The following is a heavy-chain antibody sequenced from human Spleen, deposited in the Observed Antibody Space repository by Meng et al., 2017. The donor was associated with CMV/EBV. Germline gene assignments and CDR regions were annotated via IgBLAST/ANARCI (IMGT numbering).Heavy chain of an antibody. CDR1: VSV. J-gene: IGHJ5*02. CDR3: TSRTYYYDSYASYHWFDP. CDR2: SRTKANNYAT. D-gene: IGHD3-22*01. V-gene: IGHV3-73*01. Sequence: VSVMHWFRQPSGTGLEWVGHSRTKANNYATAYAASVKGRFTISRDDSKNTAYLPMNSLKTEDTAVYYCTSRTYYYDSYASYHWFDPWGQGTLVTVSS.